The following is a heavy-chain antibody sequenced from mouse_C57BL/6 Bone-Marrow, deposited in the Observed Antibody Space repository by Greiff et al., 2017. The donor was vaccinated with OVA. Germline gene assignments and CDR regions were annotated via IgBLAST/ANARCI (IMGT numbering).Heavy chain of an antibody. CDR1: GFTFSSYG. Sequence: EVQLVESGGDLVKPGGSLKLSCAASGFTFSSYGMSWVRQTPDKRLEWVATISSGGSYTYYPDSVKGRFTISRDNAKNTLYLQMSSLKSEDTAMYYCARHLYTTVVDYWGQGTTLTVSS. CDR2: ISSGGSYT. CDR3: ARHLYTTVVDY. J-gene: IGHJ2*01. D-gene: IGHD1-1*01. V-gene: IGHV5-6*01.